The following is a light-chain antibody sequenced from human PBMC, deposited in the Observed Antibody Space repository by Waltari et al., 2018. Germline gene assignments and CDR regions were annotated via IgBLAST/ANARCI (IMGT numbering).Light chain of an antibody. V-gene: IGLV2-14*01. J-gene: IGLJ3*02. CDR1: SSDVGFYNY. CDR3: NSYAGSSSWV. Sequence: QSALTQPASVSGSPGQSITISCTGTSSDVGFYNYVSWYQQHPGKAPKLMIYDVSERPSCVSNRFSGSKSGNTASLTISGLQAEDEADYYCNSYAGSSSWVFGGGTKLTVL. CDR2: DVS.